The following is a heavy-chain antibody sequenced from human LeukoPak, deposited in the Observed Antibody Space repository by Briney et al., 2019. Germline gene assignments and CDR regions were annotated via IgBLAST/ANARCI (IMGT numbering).Heavy chain of an antibody. CDR2: IYHSGST. Sequence: SETLSLTCAVSGGSISSGGYSWSWIRQPPGKGLEWIGYIYHSGSTYYNPSLKSRVTISVDRSKNQFSLKLSSVTAADTAVYYCARGGTHDYGGNSWYNWFDPWGQGTLVTVSS. D-gene: IGHD4-23*01. CDR3: ARGGTHDYGGNSWYNWFDP. V-gene: IGHV4-30-2*01. J-gene: IGHJ5*02. CDR1: GGSISSGGYS.